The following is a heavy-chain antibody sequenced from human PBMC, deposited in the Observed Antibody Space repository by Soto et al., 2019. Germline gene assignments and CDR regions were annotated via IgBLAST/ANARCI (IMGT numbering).Heavy chain of an antibody. CDR2: IWYDGSNK. D-gene: IGHD1-26*01. V-gene: IGHV3-33*01. CDR3: AREVRGEWELLTFDGMDV. J-gene: IGHJ6*02. CDR1: GFTFSSYG. Sequence: GGSLRLSCAASGFTFSSYGMHWVRQAPGKGLEWVAVIWYDGSNKYYADSVKGRFTISRDNSKNTLYLQMNSLRAEDTAVYYCAREVRGEWELLTFDGMDVWGQGTTVTVSS.